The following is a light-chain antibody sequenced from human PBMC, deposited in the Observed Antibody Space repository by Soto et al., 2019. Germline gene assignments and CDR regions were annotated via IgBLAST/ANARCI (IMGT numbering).Light chain of an antibody. CDR1: QSIDKY. CDR2: AAS. V-gene: IGKV1-39*01. J-gene: IGKJ1*01. Sequence: DIQMTQSPSSLSASVGERVTITCRASQSIDKYLNWYQHKPGKAPSLLIYAASHLRSGVPTRFSGSGTGTSFTLTISSLQYEDLATYYCQQSYSSPGTFGRGTKVELK. CDR3: QQSYSSPGT.